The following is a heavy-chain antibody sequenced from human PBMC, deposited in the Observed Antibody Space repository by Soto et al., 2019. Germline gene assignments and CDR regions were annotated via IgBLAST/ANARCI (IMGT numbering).Heavy chain of an antibody. V-gene: IGHV4-59*01. CDR2: IYYSGST. J-gene: IGHJ4*02. CDR1: GGSISSYY. CDR3: ARDKQSFDY. D-gene: IGHD6-19*01. Sequence: LSLTCTVSGGSISSYYWSWIRQPPGKGLEWIGYIYYSGSTNYNPSLKSRVTISVDTSKNQFSLKLSSVTAADTAVYYCARDKQSFDYWGQGTLVTVSS.